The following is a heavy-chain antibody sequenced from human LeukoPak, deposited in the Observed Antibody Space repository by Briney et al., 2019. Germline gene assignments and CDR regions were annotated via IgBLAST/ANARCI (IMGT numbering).Heavy chain of an antibody. Sequence: SETLSLTCTVAGGSITSYYWSWIRQPAGKGLEWIGRISTSGYTNYNPSLKSRVTISVDKPKNQFSLKLSSVTAADTAVFYCARDMTWGMDAFDIWGQGTMVTVSS. CDR3: ARDMTWGMDAFDI. V-gene: IGHV4-4*07. CDR2: ISTSGYT. J-gene: IGHJ3*02. CDR1: GGSITSYY. D-gene: IGHD3-16*01.